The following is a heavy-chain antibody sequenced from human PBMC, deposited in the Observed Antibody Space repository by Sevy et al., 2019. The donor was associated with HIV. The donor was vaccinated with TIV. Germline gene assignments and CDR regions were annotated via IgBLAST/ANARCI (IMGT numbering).Heavy chain of an antibody. J-gene: IGHJ4*02. Sequence: GGSLRLSCAASGFTFSSYALHWVRQAPGKGLEWVAVISYDDGSNRNYADSVKGRFTISRDNSKNTVYLQMNSLRPEDTAVYYCARDSGYCGGDCYGPGGYWGQGTLVTVSS. D-gene: IGHD2-21*02. V-gene: IGHV3-30-3*01. CDR2: ISYDDGSNR. CDR3: ARDSGYCGGDCYGPGGY. CDR1: GFTFSSYA.